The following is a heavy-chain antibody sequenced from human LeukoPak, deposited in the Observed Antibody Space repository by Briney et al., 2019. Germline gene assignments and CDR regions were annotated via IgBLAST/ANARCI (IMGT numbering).Heavy chain of an antibody. J-gene: IGHJ4*02. V-gene: IGHV4-34*01. CDR2: INHSGST. CDR1: GGSFSGYY. Sequence: SETLSLTCAVYGGSFSGYYWSWIRQPPGKGLEWIGEINHSGSTNYNPSLKSRVTISVDTSKNQFSLKLSSVTAADTAVYYCARDRRSSSWYNFDYWGQGTLVTVSS. D-gene: IGHD6-13*01. CDR3: ARDRRSSSWYNFDY.